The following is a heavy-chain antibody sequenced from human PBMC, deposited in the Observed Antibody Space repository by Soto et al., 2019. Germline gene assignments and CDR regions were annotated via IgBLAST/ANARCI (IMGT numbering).Heavy chain of an antibody. V-gene: IGHV4-34*01. D-gene: IGHD3-10*01. CDR2: IDLSGTT. J-gene: IGHJ4*02. Sequence: QVQLQQWGAGLLKPSETLSLTCAVYGGSFSGHYWTWIRQPPGKGLDWMGEIDLSGTTNYNPSLKSRVTISVDTPKNQVSLKMSAVTAADSGVYYCARTSAYGSGSYSLPTFDHWGQGTLVTVSS. CDR3: ARTSAYGSGSYSLPTFDH. CDR1: GGSFSGHY.